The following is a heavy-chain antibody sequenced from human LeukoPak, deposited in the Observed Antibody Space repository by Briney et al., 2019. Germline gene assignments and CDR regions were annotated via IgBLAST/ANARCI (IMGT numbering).Heavy chain of an antibody. D-gene: IGHD3-16*02. CDR1: GASINTYY. J-gene: IGHJ4*03. CDR2: IYYSGTT. CDR3: ARVLRPIASQSSFEN. Sequence: PSETLSLTCTVSGASINTYYWSWTRQPPGKGLEWIGYIYYSGTTSYNPSLKTRVTISIDTSKNQFSLKLSSVTAADTAVYYCARVLRPIASQSSFENWGHGTLVTVSS. V-gene: IGHV4-59*01.